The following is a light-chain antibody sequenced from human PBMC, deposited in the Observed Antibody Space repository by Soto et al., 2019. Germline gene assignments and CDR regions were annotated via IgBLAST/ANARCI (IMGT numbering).Light chain of an antibody. CDR2: KAS. V-gene: IGKV1-5*03. CDR3: QQYNKYWT. CDR1: QSINSW. Sequence: DIQMTQSPSTLSAAAGDRVTITCRASQSINSWLAWYQQKPGKAPKLLMYKASSLESGVPSRFSGSGSGTEFTLTISSLQPDDFATYYCQQYNKYWTFGQGTKVEIK. J-gene: IGKJ1*01.